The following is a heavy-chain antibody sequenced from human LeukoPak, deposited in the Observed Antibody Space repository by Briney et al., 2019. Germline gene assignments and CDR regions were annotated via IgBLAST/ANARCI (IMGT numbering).Heavy chain of an antibody. Sequence: GGSLRLSCAASGFTFSNYAMHWVRQAPGKGLEWVAIISYDGSSKYYADSVKGRFTISRDNSKNTLYLQMNSLGPEDTSMYDCAKVRVVFNWNYAYYFDYWGQGTLVTVSS. V-gene: IGHV3-30*18. J-gene: IGHJ4*02. D-gene: IGHD1-7*01. CDR2: ISYDGSSK. CDR1: GFTFSNYA. CDR3: AKVRVVFNWNYAYYFDY.